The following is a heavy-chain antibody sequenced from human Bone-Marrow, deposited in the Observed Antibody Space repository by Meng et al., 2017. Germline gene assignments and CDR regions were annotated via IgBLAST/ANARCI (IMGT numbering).Heavy chain of an antibody. CDR1: GFTFSSYA. CDR3: ARDFRPLLLTLPDMDV. V-gene: IGHV3-30*04. D-gene: IGHD2-2*01. CDR2: ISYDGSNK. J-gene: IGHJ6*02. Sequence: GRSLRLSCAASGFTFSSYAMHWVRQAPGKGLEWVAVISYDGSNKYYADSVKGRFTISRDNSKNTLYLQMNSLRAEDTAVYYCARDFRPLLLTLPDMDVWGQGTTVTVSS.